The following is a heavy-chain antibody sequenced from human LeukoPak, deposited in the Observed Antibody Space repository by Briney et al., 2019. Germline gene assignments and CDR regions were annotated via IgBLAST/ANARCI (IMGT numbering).Heavy chain of an antibody. V-gene: IGHV1-2*02. J-gene: IGHJ4*02. CDR1: GYTFTSYA. CDR2: INPNSGGT. Sequence: ASVKVSCKASGYTFTSYAMHWVRQAPGQRLEWMGWINPNSGGTNYAQKFQGRVTMTRDTSISTAYMELSRLRSDDTAVYYCAREGRILTGSDYWGQGTLVTVSS. CDR3: AREGRILTGSDY. D-gene: IGHD3-9*01.